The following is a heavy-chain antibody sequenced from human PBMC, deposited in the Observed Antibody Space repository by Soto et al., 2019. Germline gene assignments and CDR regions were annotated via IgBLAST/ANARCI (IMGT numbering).Heavy chain of an antibody. CDR3: ARRSAYCGGDCYDNWFDP. J-gene: IGHJ5*02. CDR2: IYSGGST. D-gene: IGHD2-21*02. V-gene: IGHV3-53*01. CDR1: GFTVSSNY. Sequence: GGSLRLSCAASGFTVSSNYMSWVRQAPGKGLEWVSVIYSGGSTYYADSVKGRFTISRDNSKNTLYLQMNSLRAEDTAVYYCARRSAYCGGDCYDNWFDPWGQGTMVTVYS.